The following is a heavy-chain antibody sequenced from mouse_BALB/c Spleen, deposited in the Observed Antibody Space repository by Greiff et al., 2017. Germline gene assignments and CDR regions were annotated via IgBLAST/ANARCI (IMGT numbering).Heavy chain of an antibody. CDR1: GYSFTSYW. J-gene: IGHJ3*01. Sequence: VQLQQSGPVLARPGASVKMSCKASGYSFTSYWMHWVKQRPGQGLEWIGAIYPGNSDTSYNQKFKGKAKLTAVTSASTAYMELSSLTNEDSAVYYCTRSYRYETAWFAYWGQGTLVTVSA. D-gene: IGHD2-14*01. CDR3: TRSYRYETAWFAY. V-gene: IGHV1-5*01. CDR2: IYPGNSDT.